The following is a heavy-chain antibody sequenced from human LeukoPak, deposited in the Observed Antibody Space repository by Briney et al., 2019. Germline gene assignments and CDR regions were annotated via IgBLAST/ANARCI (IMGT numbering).Heavy chain of an antibody. V-gene: IGHV3-30*04. CDR2: ISYDGSNK. J-gene: IGHJ5*02. CDR1: GFTFSSYA. D-gene: IGHD4-23*01. CDR3: AKGGGNGAFDP. Sequence: PGGSLRLSCAASGFTFSSYAMHWVRQAPGKGLEWVAVISYDGSNKYYADSVKGRFTISRDNSRNTLYLQMNSLRAEDTAVYYCAKGGGNGAFDPWGQGTLVTVSS.